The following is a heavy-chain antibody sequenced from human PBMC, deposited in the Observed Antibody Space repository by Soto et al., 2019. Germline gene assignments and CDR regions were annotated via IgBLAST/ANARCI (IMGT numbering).Heavy chain of an antibody. J-gene: IGHJ6*02. V-gene: IGHV3-11*01. CDR2: ISSSGSTI. CDR1: GFTFSDYY. D-gene: IGHD3-3*01. CDR3: ARVNPPSSDFWSGYAYYYGLDV. Sequence: PGGSLRLSCAASGFTFSDYYMSWIRQAPGKGLEWVSYISSSGSTIYYADSVKGRFTISRDNAKNSLYLQMNSLRAEDTAVYYCARVNPPSSDFWSGYAYYYGLDVWGQGTTVTVSS.